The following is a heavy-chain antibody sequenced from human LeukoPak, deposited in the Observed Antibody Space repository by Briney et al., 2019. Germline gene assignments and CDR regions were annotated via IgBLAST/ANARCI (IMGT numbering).Heavy chain of an antibody. D-gene: IGHD4-23*01. CDR3: ARLHYGGNYGYYYYYMDV. J-gene: IGHJ6*03. CDR2: IYYTGST. CDR1: GGSISSSNYY. V-gene: IGHV4-39*01. Sequence: SETLSLTCTVSGGSISSSNYYWGWIRQPPGKGLEWIGSIYYTGSTYYNPSLKSRVTISVDTSKNQFSLKLSSVTAADTAVYYCARLHYGGNYGYYYYYMDVWGKGTTVTISS.